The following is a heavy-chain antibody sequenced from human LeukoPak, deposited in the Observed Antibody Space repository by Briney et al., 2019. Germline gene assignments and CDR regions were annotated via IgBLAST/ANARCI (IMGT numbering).Heavy chain of an antibody. CDR2: ISSSSSYT. D-gene: IGHD3-10*01. CDR1: GFTFSDYY. J-gene: IGHJ4*02. Sequence: GGSLRFSCAASGFTFSDYYMSWIRQAPGKGLEWVSYISSSSSYTNYADSVKGRFTISRDNAKNSLYLQMNSLRAEDTAVYYCARVPYYYGSGSYYSGYYFDYWGQGTLVTVSS. V-gene: IGHV3-11*06. CDR3: ARVPYYYGSGSYYSGYYFDY.